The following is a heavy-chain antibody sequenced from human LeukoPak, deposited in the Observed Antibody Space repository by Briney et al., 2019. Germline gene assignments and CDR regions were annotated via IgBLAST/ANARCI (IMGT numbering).Heavy chain of an antibody. D-gene: IGHD3/OR15-3a*01. V-gene: IGHV1-69*06. J-gene: IGHJ6*03. CDR1: GGTFSNYA. CDR2: IIPIFGTA. CDR3: ARDPGFLDRYYYYMDV. Sequence: SVKVSCKASGGTFSNYAISWVRQAPGQGLEWMGGIIPIFGTANYAQKFQGRVTITADKSTSTAYMELSSLRSEDTAVYYCARDPGFLDRYYYYMDVWGKGTTVTVSS.